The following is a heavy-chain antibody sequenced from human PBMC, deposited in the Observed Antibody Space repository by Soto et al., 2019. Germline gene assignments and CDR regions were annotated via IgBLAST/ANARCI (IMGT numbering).Heavy chain of an antibody. V-gene: IGHV2-5*02. CDR2: IYSDDHK. J-gene: IGHJ1*01. D-gene: IGHD4-17*01. CDR3: SLLPMTFGDFVKSEYFYH. Sequence: QITLKESGPTLVKPTQTLTLTCTFSGFSLSTNEVGVGWIRQPPGKALEWLALIYSDDHKRYSPSLQSRLTIANCTTKNRVVRTVTNVEPGVAATYICSLLPMTFGDFVKSEYFYHRGQGTQVTVFS. CDR1: GFSLSTNEVG.